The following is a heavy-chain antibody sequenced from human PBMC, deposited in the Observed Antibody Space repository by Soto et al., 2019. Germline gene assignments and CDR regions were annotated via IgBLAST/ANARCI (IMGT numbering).Heavy chain of an antibody. CDR2: IITFHGVT. CDR1: GGTFSPYT. J-gene: IGHJ4*02. Sequence: QVQLVQSGAEVKKPGSSVKVSCKASGGTFSPYTINWVRQAPGQGLEWMGMIITFHGVTNYEQKFQARVTITADKSTSTAYMELSGLRFEDTAMYYCTRDWEITVSTWSFGGFWGRGTLVTVSS. V-gene: IGHV1-69*08. D-gene: IGHD3-10*01. CDR3: TRDWEITVSTWSFGGF.